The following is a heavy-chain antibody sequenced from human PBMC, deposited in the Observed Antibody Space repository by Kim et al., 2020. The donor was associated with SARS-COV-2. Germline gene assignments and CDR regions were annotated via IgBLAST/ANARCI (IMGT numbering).Heavy chain of an antibody. CDR2: IIPIFGTA. D-gene: IGHD2-2*01. Sequence: SVKVSCKASGGTFSSYAISWVRQAPVQGLEWMGGIIPIFGTANYAQKFQGRVTITADESTSTAYMELSSLRSEDTAVYYCARDSEVVPAAMNPCYYYGMDVWGQGTTVTVSS. CDR3: ARDSEVVPAAMNPCYYYGMDV. CDR1: GGTFSSYA. V-gene: IGHV1-69*13. J-gene: IGHJ6*02.